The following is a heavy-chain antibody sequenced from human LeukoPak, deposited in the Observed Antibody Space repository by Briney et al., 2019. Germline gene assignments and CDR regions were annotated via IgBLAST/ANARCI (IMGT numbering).Heavy chain of an antibody. J-gene: IGHJ6*04. Sequence: ASVKVSCKASGYTFTSYDINWVRQATGQGPEWMGWMNPNSGNTGYAQKFQGRVTMTRNTSINTAYMELSSLRSEDTAVYYCARRKIDIVVVPAAISGTAKNRPIMDVWGKGTTVTVSP. D-gene: IGHD2-2*02. CDR2: MNPNSGNT. CDR1: GYTFTSYD. V-gene: IGHV1-8*01. CDR3: ARRKIDIVVVPAAISGTAKNRPIMDV.